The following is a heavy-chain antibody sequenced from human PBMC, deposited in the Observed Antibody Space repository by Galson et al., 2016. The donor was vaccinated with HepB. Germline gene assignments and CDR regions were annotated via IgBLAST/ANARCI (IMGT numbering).Heavy chain of an antibody. D-gene: IGHD3-22*01. CDR3: TRPMYDTTGSASGKFDY. V-gene: IGHV3-73*01. CDR2: IRSKTDNYAT. J-gene: IGHJ4*02. Sequence: SLRLSCAASGFTFSVSSIHWVRQASRGGLEWVGRIRSKTDNYATTYAESVKGRFTISRDDSKNTAYLQMNSLKTEDTAIYYCTRPMYDTTGSASGKFDYWGQGTLVTVSS. CDR1: GFTFSVSS.